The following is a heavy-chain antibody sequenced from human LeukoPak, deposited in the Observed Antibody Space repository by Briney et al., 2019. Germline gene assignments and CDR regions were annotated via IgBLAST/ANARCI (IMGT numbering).Heavy chain of an antibody. CDR1: GYTFTSYY. CDR2: INPSGGST. Sequence: GASVKVSCKASGYTFTSYYMHWVRQAPGQGLEWIGLINPSGGSTSHAQKFQGRVTMTRDMSTSTVYMELSSLRSEDTAVYYCARALRYFDDPYSGPYRYYYMDVWGKGTTVPVSS. V-gene: IGHV1-46*01. D-gene: IGHD3-9*01. J-gene: IGHJ6*03. CDR3: ARALRYFDDPYSGPYRYYYMDV.